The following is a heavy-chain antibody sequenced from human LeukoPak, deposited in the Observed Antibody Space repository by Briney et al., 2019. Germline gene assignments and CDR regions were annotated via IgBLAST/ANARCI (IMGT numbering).Heavy chain of an antibody. CDR1: GFTFSSYA. J-gene: IGHJ4*02. V-gene: IGHV3-23*01. Sequence: GGSLRLPCAASGFTFSSYAMSWVRQAPGKGLEWVSAISGSGGSTYYADSVKGRFTISRDNSKNTLYLQMNSLRAEDTAVYYCAKQSYYYDSSGLDFDYWGQGTLVTVSS. CDR3: AKQSYYYDSSGLDFDY. D-gene: IGHD3-22*01. CDR2: ISGSGGST.